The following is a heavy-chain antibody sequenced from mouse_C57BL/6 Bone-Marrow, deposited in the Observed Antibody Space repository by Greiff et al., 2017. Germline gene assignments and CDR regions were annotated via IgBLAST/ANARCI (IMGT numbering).Heavy chain of an antibody. Sequence: VQLQQSGAELVRPGASVKLSCTASGFNIKDDYMHWVKQRPEQGLEWIGWIDPENGDTEYASKFQGKATITAHTSSNTAYLQLSSLTSEDTAVYYCTPIYYGNYPYAMDYWGQGTSVTVSS. V-gene: IGHV14-4*01. CDR2: IDPENGDT. J-gene: IGHJ4*01. CDR1: GFNIKDDY. D-gene: IGHD2-1*01. CDR3: TPIYYGNYPYAMDY.